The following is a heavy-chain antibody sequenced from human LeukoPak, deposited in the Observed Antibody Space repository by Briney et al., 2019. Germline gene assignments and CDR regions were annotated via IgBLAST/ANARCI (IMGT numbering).Heavy chain of an antibody. CDR1: GYSFTSYW. V-gene: IGHV5-51*01. Sequence: GESLKISCKGSGYSFTSYWIGWVRQMPGKGLEWMGIIYPGDSDTRYSPSFQGQVTISADKSISTAYLQWSSLKASDTAMYYCARHRQLRFLTPLLHRTSSGPFDPWGQGTLVTVSS. J-gene: IGHJ5*02. CDR2: IYPGDSDT. D-gene: IGHD3-3*01. CDR3: ARHRQLRFLTPLLHRTSSGPFDP.